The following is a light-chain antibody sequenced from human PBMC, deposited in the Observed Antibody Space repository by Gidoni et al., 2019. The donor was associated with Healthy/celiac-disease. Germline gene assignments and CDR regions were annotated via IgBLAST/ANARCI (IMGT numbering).Light chain of an antibody. V-gene: IGKV3-20*01. CDR2: GAS. CDR3: QQYGSSPWT. CDR1: QSVSSSY. J-gene: IGKJ1*01. Sequence: ELVLTQSPGTLSLSPGERATLSCRASQSVSSSYLAGYQQKPGQAPRLLIYGASSRATGIPDRFSGSGSGTDFTLTISGLEPEDFAVYYCQQYGSSPWTFGQXTKVEIK.